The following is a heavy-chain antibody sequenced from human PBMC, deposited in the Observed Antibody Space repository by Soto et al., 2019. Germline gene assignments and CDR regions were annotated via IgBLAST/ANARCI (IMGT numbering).Heavy chain of an antibody. D-gene: IGHD3-10*01. J-gene: IGHJ3*02. CDR1: GYSFTSYW. CDR2: IYPGDSDT. CDR3: ARPRLDLFRAFDI. V-gene: IGHV5-51*01. Sequence: HGESLKISCKGSGYSFTSYWIGWVRQMPGKGLEWMGIIYPGDSDTRYSPTLQGQVTISADKSISTAYLQWSSLKASDTALFYCARPRLDLFRAFDIGGQGKMVTVSS.